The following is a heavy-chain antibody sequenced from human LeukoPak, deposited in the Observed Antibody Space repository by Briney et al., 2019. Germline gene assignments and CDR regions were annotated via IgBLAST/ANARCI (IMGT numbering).Heavy chain of an antibody. CDR3: ARDRRSGPSYFDH. CDR1: AYTFTSYG. J-gene: IGHJ4*02. D-gene: IGHD6-25*01. CDR2: ISAYNGAT. V-gene: IGHV1-18*01. Sequence: ASVKVSCKASAYTFTSYGISWVRQAPGQGLEWMGWISAYNGATNYAQKFQGRVTMTTDTSTSTAYMELRSLSSDDTAVYYCARDRRSGPSYFDHWGQGTLVTVSS.